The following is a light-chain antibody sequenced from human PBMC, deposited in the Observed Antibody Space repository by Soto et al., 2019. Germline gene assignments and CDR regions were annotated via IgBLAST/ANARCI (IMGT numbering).Light chain of an antibody. J-gene: IGLJ2*01. CDR1: GSDIAVYDF. CDR3: SSYSGSNTLV. Sequence: ALTQPPSASGSPGQSVTISCAGTGSDIAVYDFVSWYQQHPGKAPKLIIYEVSKRPSGVPDRFSASKSGNTASLTVSGLQAEDEADYYCSSYSGSNTLVFGGGTKLTVL. CDR2: EVS. V-gene: IGLV2-8*01.